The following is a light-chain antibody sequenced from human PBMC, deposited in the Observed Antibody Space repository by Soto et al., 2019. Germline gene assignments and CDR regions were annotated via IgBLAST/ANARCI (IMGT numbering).Light chain of an antibody. CDR1: QSVSGC. CDR2: DAS. CDR3: QQYGSSGT. Sequence: EIVLTQSPATLSLSPGERATLSCRASQSVSGCLAWYQPKPGQAPRLLIYDASNRATGIPARFSGSGSGTDFTLTISSLEPEDFAVYYCQQYGSSGTFGQGTKVDIK. V-gene: IGKV3-11*01. J-gene: IGKJ1*01.